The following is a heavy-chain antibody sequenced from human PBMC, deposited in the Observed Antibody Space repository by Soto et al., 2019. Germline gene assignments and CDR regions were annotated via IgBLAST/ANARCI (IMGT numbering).Heavy chain of an antibody. J-gene: IGHJ4*02. CDR3: THRLVGSGQGY. D-gene: IGHD2-15*01. CDR2: IHWNDDN. V-gene: IGHV2-5*01. CDR1: GFSLTTGRVG. Sequence: QITLEETGPTLVKPTQTLTLTCTFSGFSLTTGRVGVGWIRQPPGKALEWLAVIHWNDDNHYSPSLKSRLSITKDTSKNQVVLTLTNMDPVDTATYYCTHRLVGSGQGYWGQGTLVTVSS.